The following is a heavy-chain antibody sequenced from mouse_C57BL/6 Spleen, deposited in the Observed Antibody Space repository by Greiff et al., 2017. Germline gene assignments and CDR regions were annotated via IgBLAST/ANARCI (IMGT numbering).Heavy chain of an antibody. D-gene: IGHD2-1*01. CDR3: AREGDYGNYLFAY. V-gene: IGHV1-52*01. CDR2: VDPSDSET. CDR1: GYTFTSYW. J-gene: IGHJ3*01. Sequence: VQLQQPGAELVRPGSSVKLSCKASGYTFTSYWMHWVKQRPIQGLEWIGNVDPSDSETHYNQKFKDKATLTVDKSSSTAYMQLSSLTSEDSAVYYCAREGDYGNYLFAYWGQGTLVTVSA.